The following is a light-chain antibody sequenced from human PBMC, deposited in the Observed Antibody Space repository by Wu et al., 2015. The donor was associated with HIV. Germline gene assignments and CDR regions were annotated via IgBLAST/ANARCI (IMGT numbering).Light chain of an antibody. CDR3: QQYNKWPPIT. CDR2: GVS. V-gene: IGKV3-15*01. J-gene: IGKJ5*01. Sequence: VLTQSPDTLSLSPGERATLSCRASQSVRNNLAWYQQKPGQAPRLLIYGVSTRATGIPARFSGSGSGTEFTLTISSLQSEDFAVYYCQQYNKWPPITFGQGTRLEIK. CDR1: QSVRNN.